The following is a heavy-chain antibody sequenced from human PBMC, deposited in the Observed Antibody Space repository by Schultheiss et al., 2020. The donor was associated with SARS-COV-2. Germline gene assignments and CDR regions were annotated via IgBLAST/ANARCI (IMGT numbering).Heavy chain of an antibody. CDR3: ARSQAAYYDFWSGYYTRDYYYGMDV. CDR1: GGSISSSSYY. V-gene: IGHV4-39*07. CDR2: IYYSGST. Sequence: SETLSLTCTVSGGSISSSSYYWGWIRQPPGKGLEWIGSIYYSGSTYYNPSLKSRVTISVDTSKNQFSLKLSSVTAADTAVYYCARSQAAYYDFWSGYYTRDYYYGMDVWGQGTTVTVSS. D-gene: IGHD3-3*01. J-gene: IGHJ6*02.